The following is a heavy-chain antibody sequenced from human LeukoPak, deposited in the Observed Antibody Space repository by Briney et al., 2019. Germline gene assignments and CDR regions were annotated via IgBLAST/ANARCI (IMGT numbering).Heavy chain of an antibody. J-gene: IGHJ4*02. Sequence: PGGSLRLSCGASGFTFTTTWISWVRQTPGEGLEWVGLIRSKNYGGGTTDYIAPVKGRFIISRDDSKNTVYLQMNSLHIEDTALYYCTTGAPTNGHLFDYWGRGTLVTVSS. CDR3: TTGAPTNGHLFDY. V-gene: IGHV3-15*01. CDR1: GFTFTTTW. CDR2: IRSKNYGGGTT. D-gene: IGHD2-8*01.